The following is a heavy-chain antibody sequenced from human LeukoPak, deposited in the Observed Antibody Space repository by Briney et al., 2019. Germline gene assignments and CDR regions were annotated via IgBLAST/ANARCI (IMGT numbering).Heavy chain of an antibody. D-gene: IGHD3-22*01. J-gene: IGHJ5*02. V-gene: IGHV4-30-2*01. CDR1: GGSISSGGYS. CDR3: ARVVFIHNWFDP. CDR2: IYHSGST. Sequence: SETLSLTCAVSGGSISSGGYSWSWIRQPPGKGLEWIGYIYHSGSTYYNPSLKSRVTISVDRSKNQFSLKLSSVTAADTAVYYCARVVFIHNWFDPWGQGTLVTVSS.